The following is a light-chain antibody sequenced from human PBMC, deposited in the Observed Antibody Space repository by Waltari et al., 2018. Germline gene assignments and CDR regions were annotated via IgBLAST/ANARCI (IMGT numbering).Light chain of an antibody. V-gene: IGLV2-11*01. CDR3: CSYAGSYTWV. Sequence: QSALTQPRSVSGSPGQSVTISCTGTSSGVGGYSYVSWYPQRPGKAPKLMIYDVSKRPSGVPDRFSGSKSGNTASLTISGLQAEDETDYYCCSYAGSYTWVFGGGTKLTVL. CDR2: DVS. J-gene: IGLJ3*02. CDR1: SSGVGGYSY.